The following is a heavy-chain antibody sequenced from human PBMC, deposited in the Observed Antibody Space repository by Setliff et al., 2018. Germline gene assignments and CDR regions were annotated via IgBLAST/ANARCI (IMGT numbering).Heavy chain of an antibody. CDR1: GGTFSDNA. CDR3: ARELTHYYGSGSSLDAFDI. V-gene: IGHV7-4-1*02. Sequence: ASVKVSCKTSGGTFSDNAMSWVRQAPGQGLEWMGGINTNTGNPTYAQGFTGRFVFSLDTSVSTAYLQISSLKAEDTAVYYCARELTHYYGSGSSLDAFDIWGQGTMVTVSS. J-gene: IGHJ3*02. D-gene: IGHD3-10*01. CDR2: INTNTGNP.